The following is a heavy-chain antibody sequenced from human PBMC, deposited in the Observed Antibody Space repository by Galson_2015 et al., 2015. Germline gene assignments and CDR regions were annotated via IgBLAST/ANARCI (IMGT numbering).Heavy chain of an antibody. Sequence: SLRLSCAASGFTFASYAMSWVRQAPGRGLEWVSGISGSGGSTYYVDSVKGRFTISRDPSKNTLYLQMNSLRAEDTAVYYCAKAKYSSSWFGPNFDSWGQGTLVTVTS. D-gene: IGHD6-13*01. CDR1: GFTFASYA. J-gene: IGHJ4*02. CDR2: ISGSGGST. V-gene: IGHV3-23*01. CDR3: AKAKYSSSWFGPNFDS.